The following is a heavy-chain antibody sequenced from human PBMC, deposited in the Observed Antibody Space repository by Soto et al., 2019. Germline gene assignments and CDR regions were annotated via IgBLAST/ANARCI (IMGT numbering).Heavy chain of an antibody. CDR1: GYSFTSYL. V-gene: IGHV5-10-1*01. CDR3: ARLVLATPGSSYYYYGMDV. D-gene: IGHD5-12*01. Sequence: GESLKISCKGSGYSFTSYLISWVRQMPGKVLEWMGRIDPSDSYTNYSPSFQGHVTISADKSISTAYLQWSSLKASDTAMSYCARLVLATPGSSYYYYGMDVWGQGTTVTVSS. CDR2: IDPSDSYT. J-gene: IGHJ6*02.